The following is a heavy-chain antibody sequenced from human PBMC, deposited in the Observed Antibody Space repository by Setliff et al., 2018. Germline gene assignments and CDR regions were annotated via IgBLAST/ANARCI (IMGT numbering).Heavy chain of an antibody. CDR2: IIPIFGTA. CDR1: GGTFSSYA. V-gene: IGHV1-69*13. CDR3: AREGLPHVGAAFDI. Sequence: SVNVSCKASGGTFSSYAISWVRQAPGQGLEWMGGIIPIFGTANYAQKFQGRVTITADESTSTAYMELSSLRSEDTAVYYCAREGLPHVGAAFDIWGQGTMVTVSS. D-gene: IGHD5-18*01. J-gene: IGHJ3*02.